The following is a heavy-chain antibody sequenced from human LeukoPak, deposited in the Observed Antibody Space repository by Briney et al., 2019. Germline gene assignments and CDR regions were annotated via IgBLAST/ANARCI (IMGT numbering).Heavy chain of an antibody. Sequence: SETLSLTCTVSGYSISSGYYWGWIRQPPGKGLEWIGSIYHSGSTYYNPSLKSRVTISVDTSKNQFSLKLSSVTAADTAVYYCARARGGSYYYYYYMDVWGKGTTVTVSS. CDR1: GYSISSGYY. V-gene: IGHV4-38-2*02. CDR3: ARARGGSYYYYYYMDV. CDR2: IYHSGST. J-gene: IGHJ6*03. D-gene: IGHD3-16*01.